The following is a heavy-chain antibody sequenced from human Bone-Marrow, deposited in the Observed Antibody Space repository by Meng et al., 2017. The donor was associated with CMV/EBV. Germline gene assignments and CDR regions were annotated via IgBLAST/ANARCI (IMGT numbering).Heavy chain of an antibody. D-gene: IGHD6-13*01. CDR2: INWNGGST. V-gene: IGHV3-20*04. J-gene: IGHJ3*02. CDR1: GFTVSSNH. CDR3: ARYSSSTAFDI. Sequence: GESLKISCAASGFTVSSNHMSWFRQAPGKGLEWVSGINWNGGSTGYADSVKGRFTISRDNAKNSLYLQMNSLRAEDTALYYCARYSSSTAFDIWGQGTMVTVSS.